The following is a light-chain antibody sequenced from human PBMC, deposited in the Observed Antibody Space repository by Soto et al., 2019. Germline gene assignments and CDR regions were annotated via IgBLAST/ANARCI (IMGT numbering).Light chain of an antibody. V-gene: IGKV2-28*01. CDR1: QSLLNSNGNNY. CDR3: MQALRNPWT. Sequence: DIVMTQFPLSLPVTPGEPASISCTSSQSLLNSNGNNYLDWYLQKPGQSPQLLIHLGSKRASGVPGRFSASGSGTSFKLKISRVEAEDVGVYYCMQALRNPWTFGQGTKVEIK. CDR2: LGS. J-gene: IGKJ1*01.